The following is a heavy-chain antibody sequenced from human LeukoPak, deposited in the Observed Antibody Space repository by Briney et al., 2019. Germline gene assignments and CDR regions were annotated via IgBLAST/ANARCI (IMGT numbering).Heavy chain of an antibody. J-gene: IGHJ4*02. Sequence: SQTLSLTCAISGDSVSSNSAAWNWIRQSPSRGLEWLGRTYYRSKWYNNYAVSVKSRITINPDTSKNQFSLQLNSVTPEDTAVYYCARDRLQYIAAAGRPLFFDYWGQGTLVTVSS. V-gene: IGHV6-1*01. CDR1: GDSVSSNSAA. CDR2: TYYRSKWYN. D-gene: IGHD6-13*01. CDR3: ARDRLQYIAAAGRPLFFDY.